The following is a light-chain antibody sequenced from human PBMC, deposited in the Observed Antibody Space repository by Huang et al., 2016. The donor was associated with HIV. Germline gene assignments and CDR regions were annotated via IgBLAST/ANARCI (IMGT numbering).Light chain of an antibody. V-gene: IGKV3-20*01. CDR1: QSLGSSS. J-gene: IGKJ2*01. CDR3: QRYGSAPPYT. Sequence: EVVLTQSPDTLSLSPGERATLSCRASQSLGSSSLAWYQQKPGQAPRLLIYATSTRPTGIPDRFIGSGSGTGFSLTVTRLEPEDFAVYYCQRYGSAPPYTFGQGTKLEI. CDR2: ATS.